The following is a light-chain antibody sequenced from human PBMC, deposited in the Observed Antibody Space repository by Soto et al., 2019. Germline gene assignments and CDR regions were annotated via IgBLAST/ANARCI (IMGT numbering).Light chain of an antibody. CDR1: QSVLYSSNNKNY. CDR2: WAS. Sequence: DIVMTQSPDSLAVSLGERATINCKSSQSVLYSSNNKNYLAWYQQKPGQPPKLLIYWASTRESGVPYRFSCSGSGTDFTLAIRSQQAEDVAVYYSEQYYRTLPYTFGQGTKLEIK. J-gene: IGKJ2*01. CDR3: EQYYRTLPYT. V-gene: IGKV4-1*01.